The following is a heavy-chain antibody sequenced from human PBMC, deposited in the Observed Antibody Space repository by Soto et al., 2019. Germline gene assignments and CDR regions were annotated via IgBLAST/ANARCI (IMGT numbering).Heavy chain of an antibody. CDR2: IYYSGST. Sequence: SETLSLTCTVSGGSISSYYWSWIRQPPGKGLEWIGYIYYSGSTNYNPSLKSRVTISVGTSKNQFSLKLSSVTAADTAVYYCARESTPSGGYSSSWYYFDYWGQGTLVTVSS. D-gene: IGHD6-13*01. V-gene: IGHV4-59*01. CDR3: ARESTPSGGYSSSWYYFDY. J-gene: IGHJ4*02. CDR1: GGSISSYY.